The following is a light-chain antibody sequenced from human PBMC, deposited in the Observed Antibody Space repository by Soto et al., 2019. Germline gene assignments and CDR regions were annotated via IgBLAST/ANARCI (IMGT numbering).Light chain of an antibody. Sequence: EIVLTPSPGTLSLSPGERATLSCRASQSVSNNYLAWYQQKPGQAPRLLIYGASSRATGIPDRFSGSGSGTDFTLTISRLEPEDFAVYYCQQYGKTFGQGTKVDIK. V-gene: IGKV3-20*01. CDR2: GAS. CDR3: QQYGKT. CDR1: QSVSNNY. J-gene: IGKJ1*01.